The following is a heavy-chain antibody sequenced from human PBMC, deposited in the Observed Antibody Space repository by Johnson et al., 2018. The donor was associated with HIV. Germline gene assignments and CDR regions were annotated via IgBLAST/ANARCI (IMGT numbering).Heavy chain of an antibody. CDR2: ISYDGSNK. CDR3: AKDSSSCYGGAFDI. V-gene: IGHV3-30*04. D-gene: IGHD6-13*01. Sequence: QVQLVESGGGVVQPGRSLRLSCAASGFTFTTYSMHWVRQAPGTGLEWVAVISYDGSNKYYADSVKGRFTISRDNSKNTLYLQMNSLRAEDTAVYYCAKDSSSCYGGAFDIWGQGTMVTISS. CDR1: GFTFTTYS. J-gene: IGHJ3*02.